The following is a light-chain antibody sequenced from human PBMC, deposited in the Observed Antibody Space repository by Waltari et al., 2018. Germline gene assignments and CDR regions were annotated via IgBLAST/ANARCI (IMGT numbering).Light chain of an antibody. CDR2: GAS. V-gene: IGKV3-20*01. J-gene: IGKJ2*01. CDR3: QQYSSSPFT. CDR1: ESVRSYY. Sequence: IVLMLSLDTLSLYPGDRHTLSSRASESVRSYYLAWYQQKPGQAPRILISGASNRASGIPYMFSGSGSGTDVTLTVSRLDPEDIAVYYCQQYSSSPFTFGQGTKLEIK.